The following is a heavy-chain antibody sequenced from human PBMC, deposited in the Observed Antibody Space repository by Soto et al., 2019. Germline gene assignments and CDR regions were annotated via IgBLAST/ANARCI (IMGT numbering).Heavy chain of an antibody. CDR2: IYHSGST. D-gene: IGHD2-2*01. CDR3: ARVNPSDQLYYFDY. V-gene: IGHV4-30-2*01. J-gene: IGHJ4*02. CDR1: GGSISSGGYS. Sequence: QLQLQESGSGLVKPSQTLSLTCAVSGGSISSGGYSWSWIRQPPGKGLEWIGYIYHSGSTYYNPSLKSRVTISVDRSKNQFSLKLSSVTAADTAVYYCARVNPSDQLYYFDYWGQGTLVTVSS.